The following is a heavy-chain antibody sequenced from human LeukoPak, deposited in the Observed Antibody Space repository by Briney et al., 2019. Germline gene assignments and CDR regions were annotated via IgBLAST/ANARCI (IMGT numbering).Heavy chain of an antibody. Sequence: GGSLRLSCAASGFTFSSYSMNWVRQAPGKGLEWVAFIRYDGSNKYYADSVKGRFTISRDNSKNTLYLQMNSLRAEDTAVYYCAKGSSGSYLRDAFDIWGQGTMVTVSS. CDR1: GFTFSSYS. V-gene: IGHV3-30*02. D-gene: IGHD1-26*01. CDR2: IRYDGSNK. CDR3: AKGSSGSYLRDAFDI. J-gene: IGHJ3*02.